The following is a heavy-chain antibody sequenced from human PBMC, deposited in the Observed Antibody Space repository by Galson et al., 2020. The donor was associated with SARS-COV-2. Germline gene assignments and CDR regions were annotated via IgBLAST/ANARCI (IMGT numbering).Heavy chain of an antibody. CDR1: GFSFSSYE. J-gene: IGHJ3*02. Sequence: GGSLRLSCAGSGFSFSSYEMNWVRQAPGKGLEWVLYISSSGTNIYYADSVKGRFTISRDNAKNSLYLQMTSLRAEDMAVYYCASPYLAAASFFGAFDIWGLGTMVTVSS. D-gene: IGHD6-13*01. CDR3: ASPYLAAASFFGAFDI. V-gene: IGHV3-48*03. CDR2: ISSSGTNI.